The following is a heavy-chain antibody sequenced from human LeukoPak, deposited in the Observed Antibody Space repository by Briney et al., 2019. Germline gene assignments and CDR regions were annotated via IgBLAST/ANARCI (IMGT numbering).Heavy chain of an antibody. J-gene: IGHJ4*02. CDR2: IDGSGGSA. CDR1: GFTFSRYA. CDR3: AKGRALEVVAALNY. Sequence: GGSLRLSCAASGFTFSRYAMGWFRQAPGKGLEWVSAIDGSGGSANYADSVKGRFTISRDNSKNALYLQMNSLRADDTAVYYCAKGRALEVVAALNYWGQGTVVTVSS. D-gene: IGHD2-15*01. V-gene: IGHV3-23*01.